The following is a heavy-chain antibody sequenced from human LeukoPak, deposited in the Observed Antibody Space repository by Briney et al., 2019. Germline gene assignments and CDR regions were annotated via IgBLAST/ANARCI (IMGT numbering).Heavy chain of an antibody. CDR1: GFTFDNYA. J-gene: IGHJ3*02. V-gene: IGHV3-23*01. CDR3: ARGPYGSSGTPDAFDI. CDR2: IRSNGDTT. Sequence: GGSLRLSCAASGFTFDNYAMSWVRQAPGKGLEWVSTIRSNGDTTYYADSVKGRFTISRDNSKNTLYLQMNSLRAEDTAVYYCARGPYGSSGTPDAFDIWGQGTMVTVSS. D-gene: IGHD3-10*01.